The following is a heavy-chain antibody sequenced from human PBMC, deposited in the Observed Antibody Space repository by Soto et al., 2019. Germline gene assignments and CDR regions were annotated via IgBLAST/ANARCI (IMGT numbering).Heavy chain of an antibody. CDR2: IWYDGSNK. J-gene: IGHJ4*02. D-gene: IGHD3-22*01. CDR3: ARDWNRYYDSSGYSAS. V-gene: IGHV3-33*01. CDR1: GFTFSSYG. Sequence: PGGSLRLSCAASGFTFSSYGMHWVRQAPGKGLEWVAVIWYDGSNKYYADSVKGRFTISRDNSKNTLYLQMNSLRAEDTAVYYCARDWNRYYDSSGYSASWGQGTLVTVSS.